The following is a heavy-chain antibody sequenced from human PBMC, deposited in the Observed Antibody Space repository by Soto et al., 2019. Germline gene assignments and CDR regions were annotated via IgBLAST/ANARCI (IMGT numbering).Heavy chain of an antibody. Sequence: EVQLVESGGGLVQPGGSLRLSCAASGFTFSNVWMSWIRQAPGKGPEWVGHIKSKDAGGTTEYAAPVKGRFTISRDDSKNTLYLQMNSLKTEDTAVYHCTTSPWGVWGDQGTLVTVSS. V-gene: IGHV3-15*01. J-gene: IGHJ1*01. CDR3: TTSPWGVW. D-gene: IGHD3-16*01. CDR1: GFTFSNVW. CDR2: IKSKDAGGTT.